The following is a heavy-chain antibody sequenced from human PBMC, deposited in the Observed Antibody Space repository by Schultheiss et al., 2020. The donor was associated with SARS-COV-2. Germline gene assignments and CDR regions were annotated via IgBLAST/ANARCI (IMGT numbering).Heavy chain of an antibody. CDR1: GGSIRSSSYY. D-gene: IGHD5-18*01. J-gene: IGHJ6*02. V-gene: IGHV4-39*01. CDR2: IYYSGST. CDR3: AGTSETALATDYYYYGMDV. Sequence: SETLSLTCTVSGGSIRSSSYYWGWIRQPPGKGLEWIGSIYYSGSTYYNPSLKSRVTISIDTSKNQVSLKVSSVTAADTAVYYCAGTSETALATDYYYYGMDVWGQGTTVTVSS.